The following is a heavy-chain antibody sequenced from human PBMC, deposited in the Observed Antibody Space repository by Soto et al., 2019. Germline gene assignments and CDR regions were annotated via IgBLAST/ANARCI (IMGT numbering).Heavy chain of an antibody. CDR2: IYPGDSTV. CDR1: GYSFISYW. J-gene: IGHJ4*02. V-gene: IGHV5-51*01. D-gene: IGHD5-18*01. Sequence: SLKISCQGSGYSFISYWIGWVRQMPGKGLELMGVIYPGDSTVRYSPSFQGQVTISVDKSISTAYLQWSSLKPSDTAMYYCARHTSDRYGPDYWGQGTLVTVSS. CDR3: ARHTSDRYGPDY.